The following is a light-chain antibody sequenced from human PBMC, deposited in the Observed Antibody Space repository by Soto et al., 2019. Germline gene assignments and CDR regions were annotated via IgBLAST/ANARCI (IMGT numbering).Light chain of an antibody. J-gene: IGLJ1*01. Sequence: QSVLTQPASLSGSPGQSITISCTGTSSDVGGYSYISWYQHNPGRAPKLMIYDVSNRPSGVSDRFSGSKSGNTASLTISRLQAEDEADYYCSSYTTSSTYVFGSGTKSPS. CDR3: SSYTTSSTYV. V-gene: IGLV2-14*03. CDR2: DVS. CDR1: SSDVGGYSY.